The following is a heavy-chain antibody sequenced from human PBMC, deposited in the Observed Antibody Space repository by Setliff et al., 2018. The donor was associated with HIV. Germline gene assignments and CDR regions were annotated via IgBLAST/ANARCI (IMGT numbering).Heavy chain of an antibody. D-gene: IGHD1-26*01. CDR3: ARGRSATNDFDY. CDR2: IYYSGNT. V-gene: IGHV4-31*03. Sequence: TLSLPCTVSGSSVRSGGYSWNWIRQHPEKGLEWIGYIYYSGNTYYNPSLKSRITISGDTSKNQFYLSLSSATAADTAVYYCARGRSATNDFDYWGQGTPVTVSS. CDR1: GSSVRSGGYS. J-gene: IGHJ4*02.